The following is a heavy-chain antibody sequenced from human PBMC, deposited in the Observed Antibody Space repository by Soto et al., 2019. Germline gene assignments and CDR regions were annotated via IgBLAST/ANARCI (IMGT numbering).Heavy chain of an antibody. CDR3: ARGTGYCSGGSCYFLGYYYYYYMDV. CDR1: GYTFTSYD. CDR2: MNPNSGNT. D-gene: IGHD2-15*01. V-gene: IGHV1-8*01. Sequence: QVQLVQSGAEVKKPGASVKVSCKASGYTFTSYDINWVRQATGQGLEWMGWMNPNSGNTGYAQKFQGRVTMTRNNSISTAYMELSSLRSEDTAVYYCARGTGYCSGGSCYFLGYYYYYYMDVWGKGTTVTVSS. J-gene: IGHJ6*03.